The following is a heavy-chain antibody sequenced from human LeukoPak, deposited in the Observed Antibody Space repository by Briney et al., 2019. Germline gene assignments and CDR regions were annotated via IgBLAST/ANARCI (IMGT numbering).Heavy chain of an antibody. J-gene: IGHJ4*01. D-gene: IGHD3-16*02. V-gene: IGHV4-39*01. CDR3: ARRGGMITVGGVIVPYYFDY. CDR1: GGSTSSSSYY. CDR2: IYYSGSS. Sequence: PSETLSLTCTVSGGSTSSSSYYWGWIRQPPGKGLEWLGSIYYSGSSYYNPSLKSRVTISVDTSKNQFSLKLSSVTAADTAVYYCARRGGMITVGGVIVPYYFDYWGQGTLVTVSS.